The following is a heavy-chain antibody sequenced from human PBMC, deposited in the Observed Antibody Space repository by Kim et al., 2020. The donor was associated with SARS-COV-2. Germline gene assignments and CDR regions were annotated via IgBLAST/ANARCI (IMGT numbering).Heavy chain of an antibody. V-gene: IGHV4-59*01. CDR2: IYYSGST. Sequence: SETLSLTCTVSGGSISSYYWSWIRQPPGKGLEWIGYIYYSGSTNYNPSLKSRVTISVDTSKNQFSLKLSSVTAADTAVYYCARYSSGWSSYWFDPWGQGTLVTVSS. J-gene: IGHJ5*02. CDR1: GGSISSYY. CDR3: ARYSSGWSSYWFDP. D-gene: IGHD6-19*01.